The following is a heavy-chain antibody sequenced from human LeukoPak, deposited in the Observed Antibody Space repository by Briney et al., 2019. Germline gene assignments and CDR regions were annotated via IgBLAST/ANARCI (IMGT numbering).Heavy chain of an antibody. CDR1: GYIFTDYW. D-gene: IGHD6-19*01. J-gene: IGHJ4*02. V-gene: IGHV5-51*01. CDR2: IYPGDSDT. CDR3: ARSWVAGYGTVLDY. Sequence: GESLKISCKASGYIFTDYWIGWVRQMPGKGLEWMGIIYPGDSDTRYSPSFQGQVTISADKSINTAYLQWSSLKASDTAMYYCARSWVAGYGTVLDYWGQGTLVTVPS.